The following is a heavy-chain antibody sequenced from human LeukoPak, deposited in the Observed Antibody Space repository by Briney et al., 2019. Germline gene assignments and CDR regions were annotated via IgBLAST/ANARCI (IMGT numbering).Heavy chain of an antibody. J-gene: IGHJ1*01. V-gene: IGHV3-48*03. CDR3: ARAGYSMDTEYFQH. D-gene: IGHD5-18*01. CDR1: GFTFSSYE. Sequence: GGSLRLSCAASGFTFSSYEMNWVRQAPGKGLEWVSYISNSGTAIYYADSVKGRFTISRDNAKSSLYLQMNSLRAEDTAVYYCARAGYSMDTEYFQHWGQGTLVTVSS. CDR2: ISNSGTAI.